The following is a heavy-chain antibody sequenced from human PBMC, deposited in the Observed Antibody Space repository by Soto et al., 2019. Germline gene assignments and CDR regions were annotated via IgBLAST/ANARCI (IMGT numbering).Heavy chain of an antibody. CDR1: GYTFTSYG. CDR3: ARAHYDSDRSAYNRRPSKGRFDP. Sequence: ASVKVSCKASGYTFTSYGISCVRQAPRQGLEWMGWISAYNGNTNYAQKLQGRVTMTTDTSTSTAYMELRSLRSDDTAVFYCARAHYDSDRSAYNRRPSKGRFDPWGQGTLVTSPQ. V-gene: IGHV1-18*01. J-gene: IGHJ5*02. CDR2: ISAYNGNT. D-gene: IGHD3-22*01.